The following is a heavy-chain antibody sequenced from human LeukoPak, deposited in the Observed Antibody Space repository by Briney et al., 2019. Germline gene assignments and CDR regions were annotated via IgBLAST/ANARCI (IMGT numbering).Heavy chain of an antibody. Sequence: ASVKVSCKASGYTFTSYYMHWVRQAPGQGLEWMGIINPSGGSTSYAQKFQGRVTMTRDMSTSTVYMEPSSLRSEDTAVYYCARDQYETWYSSSGLHYWGQGTLVTVSS. CDR1: GYTFTSYY. V-gene: IGHV1-46*01. D-gene: IGHD6-6*01. CDR3: ARDQYETWYSSSGLHY. CDR2: INPSGGST. J-gene: IGHJ4*02.